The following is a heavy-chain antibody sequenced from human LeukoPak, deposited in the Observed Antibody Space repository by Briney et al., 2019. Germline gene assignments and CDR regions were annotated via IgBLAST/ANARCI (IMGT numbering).Heavy chain of an antibody. Sequence: PSETLSLTCTVSGGSISSSSYYWGWIRQPPGEGLEWIASIYYSGATYYNPSLKSRVTMSVDTSKNQFSLKLSSVTAADTAVYYCARGQVVREYWGQGTLVTVSS. CDR2: IYYSGAT. D-gene: IGHD2-15*01. CDR3: ARGQVVREY. CDR1: GGSISSSSYY. J-gene: IGHJ4*02. V-gene: IGHV4-39*01.